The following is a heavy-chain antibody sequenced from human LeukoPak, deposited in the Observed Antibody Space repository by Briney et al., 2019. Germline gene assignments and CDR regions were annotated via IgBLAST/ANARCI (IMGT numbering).Heavy chain of an antibody. CDR3: AEGVRYCSGGSCSRRAGAFDI. CDR1: GFTFSSYG. V-gene: IGHV3-23*01. D-gene: IGHD2-15*01. J-gene: IGHJ3*02. Sequence: SGGSLRLSCAASGFTFSSYGMSWVRQAPGKGLEWVSAISGSGGSTYYADSVKGRFTISRDNAKNSLYLQMNSLRAEDTAVYYCAEGVRYCSGGSCSRRAGAFDIWGQGTMVTVSS. CDR2: ISGSGGST.